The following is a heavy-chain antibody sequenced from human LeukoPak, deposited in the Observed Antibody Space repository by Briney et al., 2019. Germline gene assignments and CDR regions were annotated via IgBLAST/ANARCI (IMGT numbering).Heavy chain of an antibody. J-gene: IGHJ6*02. CDR3: ARGQDLITFGGVIARGGMDV. Sequence: ASVKVSCKASGYTFTSYDINWVRQATGQGLEWMGWMNPNSGNTGYAQKFQGRVTMTRNTSISTAYMELSSLRSEDTAVYYCARGQDLITFGGVIARGGMDVWGQGTTVTVSS. CDR1: GYTFTSYD. CDR2: MNPNSGNT. V-gene: IGHV1-8*01. D-gene: IGHD3-16*02.